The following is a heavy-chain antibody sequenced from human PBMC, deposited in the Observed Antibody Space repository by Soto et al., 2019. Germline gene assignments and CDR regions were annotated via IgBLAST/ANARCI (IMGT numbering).Heavy chain of an antibody. CDR3: ARDDSSGYSDY. J-gene: IGHJ4*02. V-gene: IGHV3-53*01. D-gene: IGHD3-22*01. CDR1: GFTVSSNY. Sequence: EVQLVESGGGLIQPGGSLRLSCAASGFTVSSNYMSWVRQAPGKGLEWVAVIYSGGSTYYADSVKGRFTISRDDSKNTLYLQMNSLRAEDTAVYYCARDDSSGYSDYWGQGTLVTVSS. CDR2: IYSGGST.